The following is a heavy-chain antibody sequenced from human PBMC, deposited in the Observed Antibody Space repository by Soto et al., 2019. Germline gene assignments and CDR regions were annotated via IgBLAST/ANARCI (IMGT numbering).Heavy chain of an antibody. CDR2: IGSGGSPT. D-gene: IGHD3-9*01. V-gene: IGHV3-23*01. CDR1: EFTFRTYA. CDR3: AKGALSTYFD. Sequence: GGSLRLSCSASEFTFRTYAMSWVRQAPGKGLEWVSSIGSGGSPTYYADSVKGRFTISRDNSKNTLYLQMNSLRAGDTAVYYCAKGALSTYFDWGQGTLVTVSS. J-gene: IGHJ4*02.